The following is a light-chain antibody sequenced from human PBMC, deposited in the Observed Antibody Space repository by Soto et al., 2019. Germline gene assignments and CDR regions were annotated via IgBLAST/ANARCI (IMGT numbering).Light chain of an antibody. CDR2: GAS. Sequence: EIVMTQSPATLSVSPGERANLSCRASQSVSSNLAWFQQKPGQSPRLLIYGASTRATGIPARFSGSGSGTEFTLTISSLQSEDFAVYYCQHYNNWPALYTFGEGTKLEIK. J-gene: IGKJ2*01. V-gene: IGKV3-15*01. CDR1: QSVSSN. CDR3: QHYNNWPALYT.